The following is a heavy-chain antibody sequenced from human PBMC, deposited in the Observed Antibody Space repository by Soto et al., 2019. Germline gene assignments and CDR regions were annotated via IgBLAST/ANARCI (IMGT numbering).Heavy chain of an antibody. J-gene: IGHJ3*02. Sequence: SQTLSLTCAISGDSVSSNSAAWNWIRQSPSRGLEWLGRTYYRSKWYNDYAVSVKSRITINPDTSKNQFSLQLNSVTPEDTAVYYCARRRAPEIATGDSGAFDIWGHGTLVTVS. CDR2: TYYRSKWYN. CDR1: GDSVSSNSAA. V-gene: IGHV6-1*01. D-gene: IGHD2-15*01. CDR3: ARRRAPEIATGDSGAFDI.